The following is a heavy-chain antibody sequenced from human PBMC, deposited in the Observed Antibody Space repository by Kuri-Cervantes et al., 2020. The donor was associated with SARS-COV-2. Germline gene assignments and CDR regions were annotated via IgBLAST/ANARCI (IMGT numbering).Heavy chain of an antibody. CDR2: IYYSGST. D-gene: IGHD3-22*01. J-gene: IGHJ4*02. Sequence: SETLSLTCTVSGGSISSSSYYWGWIRQPPGKGLEWIGSIYYSGSTYYNPSPKSRVTISVDTSKNQFSLRLSSVTAADTAVYYCARTSGYYSDYFDYWGQGTLVTVSS. CDR3: ARTSGYYSDYFDY. V-gene: IGHV4-39*01. CDR1: GGSISSSSYY.